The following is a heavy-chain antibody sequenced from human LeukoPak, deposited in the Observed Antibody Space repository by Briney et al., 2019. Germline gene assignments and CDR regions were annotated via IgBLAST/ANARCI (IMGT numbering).Heavy chain of an antibody. CDR1: GFTFSSYS. V-gene: IGHV3-48*01. J-gene: IGHJ4*02. Sequence: GGSLRLSCAASGFTFSSYSMKWVRQAPGKGLEWVSYISSSSSTRYYADSVKGRFTISRDNAKNSLYLQMNSLRAEDTAVYYCARDRVHNWNDEEPDYWGQGTLVTVSS. CDR3: ARDRVHNWNDEEPDY. CDR2: ISSSSSTR. D-gene: IGHD1-1*01.